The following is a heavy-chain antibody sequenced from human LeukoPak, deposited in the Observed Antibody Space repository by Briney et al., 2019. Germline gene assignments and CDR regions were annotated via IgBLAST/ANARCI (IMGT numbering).Heavy chain of an antibody. CDR3: HYYYDSSGYYGFDY. V-gene: IGHV3-23*01. J-gene: IGHJ4*02. D-gene: IGHD3-22*01. Sequence: HPGGSLRLSCAAPGFTFSSYAMSWVRQAPGKGLEWVSAISGSGGSTYYADSVKGRFTISRDNSKNTLYLQMDSLRAEDTAVYYCHYYYDSSGYYGFDYWGQGTLVTVSS. CDR1: GFTFSSYA. CDR2: ISGSGGST.